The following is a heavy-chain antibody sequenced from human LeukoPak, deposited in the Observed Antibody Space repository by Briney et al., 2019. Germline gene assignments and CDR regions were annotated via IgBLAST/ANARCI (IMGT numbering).Heavy chain of an antibody. V-gene: IGHV4-59*01. CDR3: ARDRYYYDSSGYSNWFDP. D-gene: IGHD3-22*01. Sequence: PSETLSLTCTVSGGSISSYYWSWIRQPPGKGLEWIGYIYYSGSTNYNPSLKSRVTISVDTSKNQFSLKLSSVTAADTAVYYCARDRYYYDSSGYSNWFDPWGQGTLVTVSS. CDR1: GGSISSYY. CDR2: IYYSGST. J-gene: IGHJ5*02.